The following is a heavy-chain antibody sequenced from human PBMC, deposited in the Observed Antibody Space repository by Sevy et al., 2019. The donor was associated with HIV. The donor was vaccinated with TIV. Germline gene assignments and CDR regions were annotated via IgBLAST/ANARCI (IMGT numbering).Heavy chain of an antibody. CDR2: IYYSGST. V-gene: IGHV4-59*01. CDR3: ARDIKHGIVAAAGSHAFDI. CDR1: GGSISSYY. J-gene: IGHJ3*02. Sequence: SETLSLTCTVSGGSISSYYWSWIRQPPGKGLEWIGYIYYSGSTNYNPSLKSRVTISVDTSKNQFSLKLSSVTAADTAVYYCARDIKHGIVAAAGSHAFDIWGQGTMVTVSS. D-gene: IGHD6-13*01.